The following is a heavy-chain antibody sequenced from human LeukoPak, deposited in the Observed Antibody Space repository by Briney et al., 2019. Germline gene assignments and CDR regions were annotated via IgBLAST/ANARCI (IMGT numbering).Heavy chain of an antibody. Sequence: GGSLRLSCAASGFTFSSYAMHWVRQAPGKGLEWVAVISYDGSNKYYADSVKGRFTISRDNSKNTLCLQMNSLRAEDTAVYYCARPTVTANYYYYGMDVWGQGTTVTVSS. CDR1: GFTFSSYA. V-gene: IGHV3-30-3*01. CDR3: ARPTVTANYYYYGMDV. CDR2: ISYDGSNK. J-gene: IGHJ6*02. D-gene: IGHD2-21*02.